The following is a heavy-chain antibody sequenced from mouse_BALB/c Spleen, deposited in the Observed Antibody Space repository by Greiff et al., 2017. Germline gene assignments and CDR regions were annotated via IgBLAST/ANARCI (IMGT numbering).Heavy chain of an antibody. CDR3: ARGANWDVKAGDYFDY. J-gene: IGHJ2*01. Sequence: EVQLQQSGPELVKPGASVKIPCKASGYTFTDYNMDWVKQSHGKSLEWIGDINPNNGGTIYNQKFKGKATLTVDKSSSTAYMELRSLTSEDSAVYYCARGANWDVKAGDYFDYWGQGTTLTVSS. V-gene: IGHV1-18*01. CDR2: INPNNGGT. CDR1: GYTFTDYN. D-gene: IGHD4-1*01.